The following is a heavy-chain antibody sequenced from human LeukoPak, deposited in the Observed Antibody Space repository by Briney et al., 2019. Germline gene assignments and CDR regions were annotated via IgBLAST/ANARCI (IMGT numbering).Heavy chain of an antibody. CDR1: GLSFSSYA. CDR2: ISYDGSNK. CDR3: ARGGYGDYHFDY. J-gene: IGHJ4*02. D-gene: IGHD4-17*01. V-gene: IGHV3-30-3*01. Sequence: GRSLRLSCAASGLSFSSYAMHWVRQAPGKGLEWVAVISYDGSNKYYADSVKGRFTISRDNSKNTLYLQMNSLRAEDTAVYYCARGGYGDYHFDYWGQGTLVTVSS.